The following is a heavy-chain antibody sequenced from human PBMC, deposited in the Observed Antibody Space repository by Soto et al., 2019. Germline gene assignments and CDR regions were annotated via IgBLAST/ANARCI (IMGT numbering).Heavy chain of an antibody. Sequence: QVQLVESGGGVVQPGRSLRLSCAASGFTFSSYGMHWVRQAPGKGLEWVAVISYDGSNKYYADSVKGRFTISRDNSKNTLYLQMNSLRAEDTAVYYCAQDRGSGYDLYYFDYWGQGTLVTVA. V-gene: IGHV3-30*18. D-gene: IGHD5-12*01. J-gene: IGHJ4*02. CDR3: AQDRGSGYDLYYFDY. CDR1: GFTFSSYG. CDR2: ISYDGSNK.